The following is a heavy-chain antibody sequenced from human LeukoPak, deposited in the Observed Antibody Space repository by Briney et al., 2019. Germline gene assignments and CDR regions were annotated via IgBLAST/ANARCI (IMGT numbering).Heavy chain of an antibody. CDR1: GSTFSSYA. CDR3: AKAVVVTAIHFDY. Sequence: EGSLRLSCAASGSTFSSYAMSWVRQAPGKGLEWVSAISGSGGSTYYADSVKGRFTISRDNSKNTLYLQMNSLRAEDTAVYYCAKAVVVTAIHFDYWGQGTLVIVSS. V-gene: IGHV3-23*01. CDR2: ISGSGGST. J-gene: IGHJ4*02. D-gene: IGHD2-21*02.